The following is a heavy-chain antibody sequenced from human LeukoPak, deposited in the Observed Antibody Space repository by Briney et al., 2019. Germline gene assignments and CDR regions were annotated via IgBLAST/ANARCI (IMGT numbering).Heavy chain of an antibody. V-gene: IGHV3-23*01. J-gene: IGHJ2*01. CDR1: GFTFSSYG. D-gene: IGHD4-23*01. CDR2: ISGRGGST. Sequence: GGSLRLSCAASGFTFSSYGMHWVRQAPGKGLEWVSSISGRGGSTSYANSVKGRFTISRDNSKNTLYLQMNSLRAEDTALYYCAKDARTTVVNWYFDLWDRGTLVTVSS. CDR3: AKDARTTVVNWYFDL.